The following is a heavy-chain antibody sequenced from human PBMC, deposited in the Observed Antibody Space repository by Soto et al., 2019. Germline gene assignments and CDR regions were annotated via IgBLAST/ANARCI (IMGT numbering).Heavy chain of an antibody. CDR1: GYTFTSYG. V-gene: IGHV1-18*01. CDR2: ISAYNGNT. CDR3: ARDRGVLSTYYYDSSGYYLAGVEYFRH. D-gene: IGHD3-22*01. J-gene: IGHJ1*01. Sequence: GASVKVSCKASGYTFTSYGISWVRQAPGQGLEWMGWISAYNGNTNYAQKLQGRVTMTTDTSTSTAYMELRSLRSDDTAVYYCARDRGVLSTYYYDSSGYYLAGVEYFRHWGQGTLVTVSS.